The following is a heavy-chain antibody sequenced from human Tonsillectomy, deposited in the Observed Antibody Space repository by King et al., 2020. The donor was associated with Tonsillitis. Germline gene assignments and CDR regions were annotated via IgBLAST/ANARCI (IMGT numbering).Heavy chain of an antibody. CDR1: GFTFSSYD. D-gene: IGHD4-17*01. V-gene: IGHV3-13*01. Sequence: VQLVESGGGLVQPGGSLRLSCAASGFTFSSYDMHWVRQATGKGLEWVSAIGTAGDTYYPGSVRGRFTISRENAKNSLYLQMNSLRAGDTAVYYCARAPLRGLYYDVDVWGQGTTVTVSS. J-gene: IGHJ6*02. CDR3: ARAPLRGLYYDVDV. CDR2: IGTAGDT.